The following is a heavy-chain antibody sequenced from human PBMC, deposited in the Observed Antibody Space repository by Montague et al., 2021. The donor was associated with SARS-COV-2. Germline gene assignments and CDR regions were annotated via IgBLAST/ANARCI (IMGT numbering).Heavy chain of an antibody. J-gene: IGHJ5*02. D-gene: IGHD4-17*01. CDR1: GGSISSASYY. Sequence: TLSLTCTVSGGSISSASYYWSWIRQPAGKGLEWIGHIYSTVITNYYPSLKSRVTISVDLSKNQFSLKMTSVTAADTAVYHCARDPHDYGWFDPWGQGTLVTVSS. CDR3: ARDPHDYGWFDP. V-gene: IGHV4-61*09. CDR2: IYSTVIT.